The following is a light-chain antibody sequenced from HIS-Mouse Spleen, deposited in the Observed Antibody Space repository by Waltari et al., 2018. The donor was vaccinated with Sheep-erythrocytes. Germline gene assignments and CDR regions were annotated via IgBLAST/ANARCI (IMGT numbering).Light chain of an antibody. CDR3: CSYAGSSTPWV. Sequence: QSALTQPRSVSGSPGQSVTISCTGTSSDVGGYNYVSWYQQHPGKAPKLMIYEGSKRPSGGSNRFAGSKSGKTASLTISGLQAEDEADYYCCSYAGSSTPWVFGGGTKLTVL. V-gene: IGLV2-23*01. CDR1: SSDVGGYNY. CDR2: EGS. J-gene: IGLJ3*02.